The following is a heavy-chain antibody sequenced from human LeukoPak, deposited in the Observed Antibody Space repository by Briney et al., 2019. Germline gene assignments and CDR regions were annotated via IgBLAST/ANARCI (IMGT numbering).Heavy chain of an antibody. CDR1: GFIVSSNY. D-gene: IGHD6-19*01. CDR3: ASLVGGSGWTGYYFDY. V-gene: IGHV3-53*01. Sequence: GGSLRLSCAASGFIVSSNYMSWVRQAPGKGLEWVSVIYSGGSTYCADSVKGRFTISRDISKNTLYLQMNSLRAEDTAVYYCASLVGGSGWTGYYFDYWGQGTLVTVSS. J-gene: IGHJ4*02. CDR2: IYSGGST.